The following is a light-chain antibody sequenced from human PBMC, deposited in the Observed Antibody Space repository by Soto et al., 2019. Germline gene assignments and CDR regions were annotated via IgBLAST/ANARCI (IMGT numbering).Light chain of an antibody. V-gene: IGLV3-1*01. J-gene: IGLJ2*01. CDR1: KLGDKY. CDR2: QNS. CDR3: QAWDSSTPVV. Sequence: SSELTQPPSVSVSPGQTASITCSGDKLGDKYACWHQQRPGQSPVLVIYQNSKRPSGIPERFSGSNSGNTATLTISGTQAMDEADYYCQAWDSSTPVVFGGGTKLTVL.